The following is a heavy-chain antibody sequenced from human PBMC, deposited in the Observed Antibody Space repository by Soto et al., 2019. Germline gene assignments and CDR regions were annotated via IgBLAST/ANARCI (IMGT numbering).Heavy chain of an antibody. CDR1: GFTFSDYY. D-gene: IGHD2-21*01. CDR3: ARGAPIVVVIAYNWFDP. V-gene: IGHV3-11*01. CDR2: ISSSGSTI. Sequence: GGSLRLSCAASGFTFSDYYMSWIRQAPGKGLEWVSYISSSGSTIYYADPLKGRFTISRDNAKNSLYLQMNSLRAEDTAVYYCARGAPIVVVIAYNWFDPWGQGTLVTVSS. J-gene: IGHJ5*02.